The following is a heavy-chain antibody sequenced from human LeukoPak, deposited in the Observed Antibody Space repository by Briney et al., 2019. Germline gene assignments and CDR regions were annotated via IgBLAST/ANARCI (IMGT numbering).Heavy chain of an antibody. CDR3: ARGARMDWSGYYPYYYHMDV. Sequence: GGSLRLSCAASGFTVSSNYMNWVRQAPGKGLEWVSVIYSGGSTYYADSVKGRFTISRDNSKNTLYLQMNSLRAEDTAVYYCARGARMDWSGYYPYYYHMDVWGKGTTVTVSS. J-gene: IGHJ6*03. CDR1: GFTVSSNY. CDR2: IYSGGST. V-gene: IGHV3-53*05. D-gene: IGHD3-3*01.